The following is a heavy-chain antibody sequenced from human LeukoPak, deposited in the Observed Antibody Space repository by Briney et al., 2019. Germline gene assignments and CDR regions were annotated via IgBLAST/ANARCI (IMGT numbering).Heavy chain of an antibody. V-gene: IGHV4-34*01. D-gene: IGHD4-17*01. CDR1: GGSFSGYY. J-gene: IGHJ4*02. CDR2: INHSGST. CDR3: ARGPDYGDLGSFFDY. Sequence: SETLSLTCAVYGGSFSGYYWSWIRQPPGKGLEWIGEINHSGSTNYNPSLKSRVTISVDTSKNQFPLKLGSVTAADTAVYYYARGPDYGDLGSFFDYWGQGTLVTVSS.